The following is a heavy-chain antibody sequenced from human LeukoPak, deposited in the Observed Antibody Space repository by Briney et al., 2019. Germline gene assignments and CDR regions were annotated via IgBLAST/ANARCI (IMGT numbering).Heavy chain of an antibody. CDR1: GYSFTTYW. CDR2: IYPGDSDT. V-gene: IGHV5-51*01. J-gene: IGHJ3*02. CDR3: ARRDYNYGYDAFDI. Sequence: GESLKISCQGSGYSFTTYWIGWVRQMPGKGLERMGIIYPGDSDTRYSPSFQGQVTISADKSISTAYLQWSSLKASDTAMYYCARRDYNYGYDAFDIWGQGTMVTVSS. D-gene: IGHD5-18*01.